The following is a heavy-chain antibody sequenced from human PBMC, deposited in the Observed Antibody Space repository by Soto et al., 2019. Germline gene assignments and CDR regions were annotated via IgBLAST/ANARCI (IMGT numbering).Heavy chain of an antibody. V-gene: IGHV3-23*01. Sequence: PGGSLRLSCAASGFTFSSYAMSWVRQSPGKGLEWVSAISGSGGSTYYADSVKGRFTISRDNSKNTLYLQMNSLRAEDTAVYYCAKVEQWLVGAFDIWGQGTMVTVSS. CDR1: GFTFSSYA. J-gene: IGHJ3*02. D-gene: IGHD6-19*01. CDR3: AKVEQWLVGAFDI. CDR2: ISGSGGST.